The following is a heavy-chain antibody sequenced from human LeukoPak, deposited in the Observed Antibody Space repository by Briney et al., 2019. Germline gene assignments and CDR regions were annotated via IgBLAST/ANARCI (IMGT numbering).Heavy chain of an antibody. V-gene: IGHV4-34*01. Sequence: PSETLSLTCAVYGGSFSGFYWSWIRQPPGKGLEWIGEINHSGSTNYNPSLKSRVTISLDTSKNQFSLKLSSVTAADTAVYYCGGRLRSFDYGGKGPLVTVS. CDR3: GGRLRSFDY. CDR1: GGSFSGFY. CDR2: INHSGST. D-gene: IGHD3-16*01. J-gene: IGHJ4*02.